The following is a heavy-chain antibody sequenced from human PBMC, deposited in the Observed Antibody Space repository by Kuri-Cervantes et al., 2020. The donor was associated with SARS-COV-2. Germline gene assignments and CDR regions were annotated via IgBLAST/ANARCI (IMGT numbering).Heavy chain of an antibody. J-gene: IGHJ3*02. D-gene: IGHD2/OR15-2a*01. CDR3: AKTFAAYSLDDAFDI. V-gene: IGHV3-21*01. Sequence: GESLKISCAASGFTFSSYAMHWVRQAPGKGLEWVSSISSSSSYIYYADSVKGRFTISRDNAKNSLYLQMNSLRAEDTAVYYCAKTFAAYSLDDAFDIWGQGTMVTVSS. CDR2: ISSSSSYI. CDR1: GFTFSSYA.